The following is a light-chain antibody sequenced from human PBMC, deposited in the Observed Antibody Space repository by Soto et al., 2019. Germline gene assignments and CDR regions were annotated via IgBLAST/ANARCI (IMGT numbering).Light chain of an antibody. J-gene: IGKJ3*01. V-gene: IGKV1-33*01. Sequence: DIQMTQSPSSLSASVGDRVTITCQASQDIRKYLNWYQQKPGRARKLLIYGASNLETAVTPRFSGRGYVTDFTFTISSLQPEDIATYYCQQNDNIPPFTFGPGTKVAIK. CDR1: QDIRKY. CDR3: QQNDNIPPFT. CDR2: GAS.